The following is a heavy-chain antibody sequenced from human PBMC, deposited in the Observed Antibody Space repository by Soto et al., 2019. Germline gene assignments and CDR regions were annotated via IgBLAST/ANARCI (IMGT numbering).Heavy chain of an antibody. CDR3: AKDRRAGGPSAFYFDF. CDR1: GFKFSNYS. J-gene: IGHJ4*02. Sequence: RRLSCAASGFKFSNYSMSWVRQAPGKGLEWVSLISATGGGTYYAESVKGRFTISRDNSHNTLYLQVHSLTAEDTAVYYCAKDRRAGGPSAFYFDFWGQGAQVTVSS. V-gene: IGHV3-23*01. CDR2: ISATGGGT. D-gene: IGHD3-16*01.